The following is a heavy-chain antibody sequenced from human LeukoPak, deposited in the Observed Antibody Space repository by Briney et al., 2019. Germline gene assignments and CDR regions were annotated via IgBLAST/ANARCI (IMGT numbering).Heavy chain of an antibody. Sequence: PSETLSLTCTVSGGSISSGGYYWSWIRQHPGKGLEWIGYIYYSGSTYYNPSLKSRVTMSVDTSKNQFSLKLSSVTAADTAVYYCARQGSSTSEFDYWGQGPLVTVSS. CDR1: GGSISSGGYY. D-gene: IGHD2-2*01. CDR3: ARQGSSTSEFDY. J-gene: IGHJ4*02. CDR2: IYYSGST. V-gene: IGHV4-31*03.